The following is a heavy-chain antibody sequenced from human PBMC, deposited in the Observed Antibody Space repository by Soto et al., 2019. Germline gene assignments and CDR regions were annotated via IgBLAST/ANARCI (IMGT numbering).Heavy chain of an antibody. D-gene: IGHD3-10*01. CDR1: GYTFTAYY. CDR2: INPNTGGT. CDR3: TKSLNHYGMDV. V-gene: IGHV1-2*04. Sequence: ASVKVSCKASGYTFTAYYVHWVRQAPGQGLEWMGWINPNTGGTKYAQKFQGWVTMTRETSISTAYMELSRLRSDDTAMYYCTKSLNHYGMDVWGQGTTVTVSS. J-gene: IGHJ6*02.